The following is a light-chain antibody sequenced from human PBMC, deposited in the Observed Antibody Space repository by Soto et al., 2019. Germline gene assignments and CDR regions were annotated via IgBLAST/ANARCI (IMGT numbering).Light chain of an antibody. CDR1: SSDVGGYNY. J-gene: IGLJ1*01. V-gene: IGLV2-14*03. CDR2: DVS. CDR3: SSYTSSMSYV. Sequence: QSALTQPASVSGSPGQSITISCTGTSSDVGGYNYVSWYQSHPGEAPKLIIYDVSNRPSGVSDRFSGSKSGNTASLTISGLQAEDEADYYCSSYTSSMSYVFGTGTKLTVL.